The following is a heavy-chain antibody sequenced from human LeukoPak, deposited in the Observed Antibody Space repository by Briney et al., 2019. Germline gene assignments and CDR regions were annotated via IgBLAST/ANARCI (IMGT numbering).Heavy chain of an antibody. V-gene: IGHV3-64*01. CDR3: ARAAMVTGPNWFDP. Sequence: PGGSLRLSCAASGFTFSSYAMHWVRQAPGKGLEYVSAISSNGGSTYYANSVKGRFTISRDNSKNTLYLQMGSLRAEDMAVYYCARAAMVTGPNWFDPWGQGTLVTVFS. D-gene: IGHD5-18*01. CDR2: ISSNGGST. J-gene: IGHJ5*02. CDR1: GFTFSSYA.